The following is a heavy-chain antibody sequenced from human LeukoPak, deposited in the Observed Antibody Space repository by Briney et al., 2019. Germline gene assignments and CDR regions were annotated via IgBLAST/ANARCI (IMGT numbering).Heavy chain of an antibody. D-gene: IGHD6-13*01. Sequence: GGSLRLSCAASGFTFSSYSMNWVRQAPGKGLEWVSSIGSSSSYIYYADSVKGRFTISRDNAKNSLYLQMNSLRAEDTAVYYCARDSKIAAAGDFDYWGQGTLVTVSS. J-gene: IGHJ4*02. V-gene: IGHV3-21*01. CDR2: IGSSSSYI. CDR1: GFTFSSYS. CDR3: ARDSKIAAAGDFDY.